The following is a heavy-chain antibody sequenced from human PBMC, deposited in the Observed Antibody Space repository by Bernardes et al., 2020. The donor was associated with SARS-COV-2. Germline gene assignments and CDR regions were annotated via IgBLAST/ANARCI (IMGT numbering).Heavy chain of an antibody. J-gene: IGHJ6*02. CDR2: ISAIGGST. D-gene: IGHD6-6*01. CDR3: SKNAKYSSSSMEV. V-gene: IGHV3-23*01. CDR1: GFTFRQNA. Sequence: GGSLRRSCVASGFTFRQNAMTWVRQVPGKGLEWVSAISAIGGSTYYAESVKGRVTISRDNSRNTVYLEMSSLRADDTAVYYCSKNAKYSSSSMEVWGQGTTVTVS.